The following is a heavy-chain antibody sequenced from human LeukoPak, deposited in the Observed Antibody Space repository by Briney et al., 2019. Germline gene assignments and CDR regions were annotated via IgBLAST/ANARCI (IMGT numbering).Heavy chain of an antibody. J-gene: IGHJ5*01. CDR3: SGGYSSASQWAFDA. CDR1: RYTLNGYY. D-gene: IGHD6-19*01. CDR2: INPNNGDT. V-gene: IGHV1-2*02. Sequence: ASVKVSRKASRYTLNGYYIHWVGQAPRQGVEGVGWINPNNGDTDHAQNFHGRVTMASDASLRTAFLLLSRARSDDRVLWYCSGGYSSASQWAFDAWGQGTLVTVSS.